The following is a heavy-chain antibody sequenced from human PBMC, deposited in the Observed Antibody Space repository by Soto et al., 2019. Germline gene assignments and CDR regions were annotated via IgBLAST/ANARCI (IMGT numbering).Heavy chain of an antibody. D-gene: IGHD3-9*01. CDR1: GGSISSSSYY. V-gene: IGHV4-39*01. CDR3: AIHRGYYDILTGYYTELNFDY. CDR2: IYYSGTT. J-gene: IGHJ4*02. Sequence: SETLSLTCTVSGGSISSSSYYWGWIRPPPGKGLEWIGSIYYSGTTYYNSSLKSRVTISVDTSKNQFSLRLSSVTAADTAVYYCAIHRGYYDILTGYYTELNFDYWGQGTLVTVSS.